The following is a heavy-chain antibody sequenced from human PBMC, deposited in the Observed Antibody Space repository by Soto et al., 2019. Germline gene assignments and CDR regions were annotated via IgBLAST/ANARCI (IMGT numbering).Heavy chain of an antibody. Sequence: EVQLVESGGGLVQPGESLRLSCAASGFTFSYYWMHWVRQTPGKGLLWVSHIHNDGSRTTYADSVKGRFTISRDQARNTVYLQRNSLRDDDTAVYYCARGDRGAFDLWGKGTAVTVSS. V-gene: IGHV3-74*03. CDR3: ARGDRGAFDL. D-gene: IGHD1-26*01. CDR1: GFTFSYYW. J-gene: IGHJ3*01. CDR2: IHNDGSRT.